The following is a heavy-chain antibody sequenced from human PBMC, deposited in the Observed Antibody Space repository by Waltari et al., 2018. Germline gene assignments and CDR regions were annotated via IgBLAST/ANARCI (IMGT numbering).Heavy chain of an antibody. CDR1: GFTVSSNS. Sequence: EVQLVESGGGLIQPGGSLRLSCAASGFTVSSNSMRWVRQAPGKGLEWVSVIYSGGSTYYADSVKGRFTISRDNSKNTLYLQMNSLRAEDTAVYYCASMVRGVAFDYWGQGTLVTVSS. V-gene: IGHV3-53*01. CDR3: ASMVRGVAFDY. CDR2: IYSGGST. J-gene: IGHJ4*02. D-gene: IGHD3-10*01.